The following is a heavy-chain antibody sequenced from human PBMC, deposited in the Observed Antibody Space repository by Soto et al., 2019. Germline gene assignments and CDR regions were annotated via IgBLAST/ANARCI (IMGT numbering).Heavy chain of an antibody. V-gene: IGHV1-69*01. CDR3: ARGKAAQYSSSWYRRYYFDY. CDR1: GGTFSSYA. Sequence: QVQLVQSGAEVKKPGSSVKVSCKASGGTFSSYAISWVRQAPGQGLEWMGGIIPIFGTANYAQKFQGRVTITADESTSTAYMELGSLRSEDTAVYYCARGKAAQYSSSWYRRYYFDYWGQGTLVTVSS. CDR2: IIPIFGTA. D-gene: IGHD6-13*01. J-gene: IGHJ4*02.